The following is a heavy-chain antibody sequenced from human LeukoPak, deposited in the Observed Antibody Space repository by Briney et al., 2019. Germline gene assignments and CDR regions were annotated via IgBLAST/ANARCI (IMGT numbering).Heavy chain of an antibody. CDR3: ARDRKYYDFWSGYRTNPFDY. CDR2: ISAYNGNT. CDR1: GGTFSSYA. V-gene: IGHV1-18*01. Sequence: ASVKVSCKASGGTFSSYAISWVRQAPGQGLEWMGWISAYNGNTNYAQKLQGRVTMTTDTSTSTAYMELRSLRSDDTAVYYCARDRKYYDFWSGYRTNPFDYWGQGTLVTVSS. D-gene: IGHD3-3*01. J-gene: IGHJ4*02.